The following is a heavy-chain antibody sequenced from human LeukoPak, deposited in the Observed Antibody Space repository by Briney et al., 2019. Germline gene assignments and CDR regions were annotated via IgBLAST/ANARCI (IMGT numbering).Heavy chain of an antibody. CDR3: ARDGSTWYVVDY. D-gene: IGHD6-13*01. V-gene: IGHV3-23*01. J-gene: IGHJ4*02. CDR2: ISTTGTST. CDR1: GFTFSSYA. Sequence: GGSLRLSCAASGFTFSSYAISWVRQAPGKGLEWVSAISTTGTSTYYADSVKGRFTISRDNSKNTLYLQMNSLTAEDTAVYYCARDGSTWYVVDYWGLGALVTVSS.